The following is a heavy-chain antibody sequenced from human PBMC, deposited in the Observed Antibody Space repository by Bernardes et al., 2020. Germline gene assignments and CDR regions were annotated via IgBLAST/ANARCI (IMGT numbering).Heavy chain of an antibody. CDR2: IYYSGST. D-gene: IGHD3-10*01. CDR3: ARASITMVQGVTPNWFDP. J-gene: IGHJ5*02. V-gene: IGHV4-39*01. CDR1: GGSISSSSYY. Sequence: SETLSLTCTVSGGSISSSSYYWGWIRQPPGKGLEWSGSIYYSGSTYYNPSLKSRVTISVDTSKNQFSLKLSSVTAADTAVYYCARASITMVQGVTPNWFDPWGQGTLVTVSS.